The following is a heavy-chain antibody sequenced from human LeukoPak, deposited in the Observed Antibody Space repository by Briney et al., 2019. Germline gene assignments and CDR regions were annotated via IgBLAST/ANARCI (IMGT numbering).Heavy chain of an antibody. CDR2: IWYDGSKK. CDR1: GFTFSSHV. J-gene: IGHJ3*02. Sequence: GGSLRLSCAASGFTFSSHVMHWVRQAPGKGLEWVAVIWYDGSKKNYADSVKGRFTISRDNSKNTLYLQMNSLRAEDTAVYYCARAMNKRIVGATSAFDIWGQGTMVTVSS. V-gene: IGHV3-33*01. CDR3: ARAMNKRIVGATSAFDI. D-gene: IGHD1-26*01.